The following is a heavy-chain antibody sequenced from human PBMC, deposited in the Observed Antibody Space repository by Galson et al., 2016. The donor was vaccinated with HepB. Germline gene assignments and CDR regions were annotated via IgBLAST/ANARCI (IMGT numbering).Heavy chain of an antibody. V-gene: IGHV4-4*07. Sequence: SETLSLTCTVSGGSISSYFWSWIRQPAGKGLEWIGRIYTSGSTNYNPSLKSRVIISVDRANNQVSLNLSSVTAADTAIYYCARDGGDLWSAPSNPGYYYGMDVWGQGTTVTVSS. J-gene: IGHJ6*02. CDR3: ARDGGDLWSAPSNPGYYYGMDV. D-gene: IGHD3-3*01. CDR1: GGSISSYF. CDR2: IYTSGST.